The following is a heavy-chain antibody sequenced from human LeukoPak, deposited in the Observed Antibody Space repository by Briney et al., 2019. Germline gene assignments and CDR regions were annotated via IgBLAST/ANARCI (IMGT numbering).Heavy chain of an antibody. J-gene: IGHJ4*02. CDR3: ASGYSSSWATFDY. CDR2: IKPDGSEK. CDR1: GFTFRTYW. V-gene: IGHV3-7*01. Sequence: GGSLRLSCAASGFTFRTYWMTWVRQAPGKGLEWVANIKPDGSEKYYVDSVKRRFTISRDNAKNSLYLQMNSPRAEDTAVYFCASGYSSSWATFDYWGRGTLVTVSS. D-gene: IGHD6-13*01.